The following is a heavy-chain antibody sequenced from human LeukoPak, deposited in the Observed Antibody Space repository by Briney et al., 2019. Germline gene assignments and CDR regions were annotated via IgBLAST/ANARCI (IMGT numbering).Heavy chain of an antibody. CDR1: GFTFSSYW. CDR2: ISSGDGINI. CDR3: TRTTGQRCFDC. D-gene: IGHD4-11*01. J-gene: IGHJ4*02. Sequence: PGGSLRLSCAASGFTFSSYWMHWVRQAPGKGPVWISHISSGDGINIGYADSVKGRFTISRDNAKNTLYLQMNSLGVEDTAVYYCTRTTGQRCFDCWGQGTQVTVSS. V-gene: IGHV3-74*01.